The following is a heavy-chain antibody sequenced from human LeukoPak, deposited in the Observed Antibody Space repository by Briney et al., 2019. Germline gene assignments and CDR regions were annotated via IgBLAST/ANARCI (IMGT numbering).Heavy chain of an antibody. J-gene: IGHJ3*02. Sequence: GGSLRLSCAASGFTFSSYDMNWVRQAPGKGLEWVSYISSSGSTIFYADSVKGRFTISRDNAKNSLYLQMNSLRAEDTAVYYCARGSKGKLMITFGGVIEGDAFDIWGQGTMVTVSS. CDR2: ISSSGSTI. V-gene: IGHV3-48*03. D-gene: IGHD3-16*02. CDR1: GFTFSSYD. CDR3: ARGSKGKLMITFGGVIEGDAFDI.